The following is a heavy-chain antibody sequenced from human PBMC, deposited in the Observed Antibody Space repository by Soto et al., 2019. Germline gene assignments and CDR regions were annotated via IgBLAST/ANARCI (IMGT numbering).Heavy chain of an antibody. V-gene: IGHV3-48*01. D-gene: IGHD3-16*02. CDR3: ARVQGGYDYIWGSYPITGYYYYMDV. Sequence: VGSLRLSCAASGFTFSSYSMNWVRQAPGKGLEWVSYISSSSSTIYYADSVKGRFTISRDNAKNSLYLQMNSLRAEDTAVYYCARVQGGYDYIWGSYPITGYYYYMDVWGKGTTVTVSS. CDR1: GFTFSSYS. J-gene: IGHJ6*03. CDR2: ISSSSSTI.